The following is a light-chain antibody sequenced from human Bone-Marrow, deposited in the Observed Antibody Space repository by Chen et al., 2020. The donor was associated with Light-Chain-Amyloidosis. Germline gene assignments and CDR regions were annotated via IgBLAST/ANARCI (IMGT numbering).Light chain of an antibody. CDR2: EVT. J-gene: IGLJ3*02. CDR3: SSFTSSNTWV. Sequence: QSALTQPASVSGSPGQSITVSCTGTSSDVGGYNYVSCYQPHPGKAPKLIFYEVTNRPPGVSNRFSGSKSGNTASLTISGLQAEDEADYYCSSFTSSNTWVFGGGTKLTVL. CDR1: SSDVGGYNY. V-gene: IGLV2-14*01.